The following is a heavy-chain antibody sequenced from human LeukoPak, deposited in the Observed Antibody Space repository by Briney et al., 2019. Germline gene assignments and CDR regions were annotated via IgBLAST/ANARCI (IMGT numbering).Heavy chain of an antibody. J-gene: IGHJ1*01. CDR1: GFTFSSYG. Sequence: GGSLRLSCAASGFTFSSYGMHWVRQAPGKGLEWVAFIRCDGSNKYYADSVKGRFTISRDNAKNSLYLQMNSLRAEDTALYYCAKGRGRESGSFQHWGQGTLVTVSS. CDR2: IRCDGSNK. CDR3: AKGRGRESGSFQH. V-gene: IGHV3-30*02. D-gene: IGHD2/OR15-2a*01.